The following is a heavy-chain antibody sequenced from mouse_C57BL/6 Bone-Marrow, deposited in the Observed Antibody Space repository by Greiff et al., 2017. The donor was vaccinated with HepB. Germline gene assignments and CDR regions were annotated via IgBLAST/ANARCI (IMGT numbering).Heavy chain of an antibody. V-gene: IGHV10-3*01. CDR1: GFTFNTYA. Sequence: EVKVVESGGGLVQPKGSLKLSCAASGFTFNTYAMHWVRQAPGKGLEWVARIRSKSSNYATYYADSVKDRFTISRDDSQSMLYLQMDNLKTEDTAMYYCVRTESNFWYFDVWGTGTTVTVSS. J-gene: IGHJ1*03. CDR2: IRSKSSNYAT. CDR3: VRTESNFWYFDV. D-gene: IGHD2-5*01.